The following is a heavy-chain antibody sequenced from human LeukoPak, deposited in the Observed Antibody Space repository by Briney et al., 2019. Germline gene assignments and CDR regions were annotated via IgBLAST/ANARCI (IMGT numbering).Heavy chain of an antibody. Sequence: EASEKVSCKASGGTFSSYAISWVRQAPGQGLEWMGRIIPIFGTANYAQKFQGRVTITADKSTSTAYMELSSLRSEDTAVYYCASTHRPGRYSSGWYIDYWGQGTLVTVSS. CDR2: IIPIFGTA. J-gene: IGHJ4*02. D-gene: IGHD6-19*01. V-gene: IGHV1-69*06. CDR3: ASTHRPGRYSSGWYIDY. CDR1: GGTFSSYA.